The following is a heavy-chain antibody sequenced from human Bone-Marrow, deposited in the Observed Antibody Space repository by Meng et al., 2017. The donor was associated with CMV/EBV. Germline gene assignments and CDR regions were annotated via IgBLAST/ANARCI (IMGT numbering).Heavy chain of an antibody. D-gene: IGHD3-10*01. J-gene: IGHJ5*02. CDR1: GFTFNNYD. V-gene: IGHV4-39*07. CDR3: ARDLMLRGAPGTGGP. CDR2: IDYSGNT. Sequence: GSLRLSCAASGFTFNNYDMNWVRQAPGKGLEWIASIDYSGNTYYNPSLKSRVTISVDTSKNQFSVRLNSVTAADTAVYYCARDLMLRGAPGTGGPWGQGTLVTVSS.